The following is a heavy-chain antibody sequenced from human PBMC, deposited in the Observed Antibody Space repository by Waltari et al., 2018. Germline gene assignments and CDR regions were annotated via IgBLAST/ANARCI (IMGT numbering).Heavy chain of an antibody. J-gene: IGHJ5*02. CDR1: GLTFSSHP. Sequence: EVQLVESGGGLVQPGGSLRLSCAASGLTFSSHPMHWVRQAPGKGLEYVSAISSNGGRTDYANSVKGRFTISRDNSKNTVYLQMGSLRAEDTAVYYCARGRYYYESDNNVLSWFDPWGQGTRVTVSS. V-gene: IGHV3-64*01. CDR3: ARGRYYYESDNNVLSWFDP. CDR2: ISSNGGRT. D-gene: IGHD3-22*01.